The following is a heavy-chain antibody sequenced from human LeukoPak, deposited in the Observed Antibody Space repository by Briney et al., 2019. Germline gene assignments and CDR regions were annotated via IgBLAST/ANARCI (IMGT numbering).Heavy chain of an antibody. V-gene: IGHV3-21*01. D-gene: IGHD2-15*01. J-gene: IGHJ6*03. CDR2: ISGSSTYI. Sequence: GGSLRLSCAASGFTFSSYSMNWVRQAPGKGLEWVSSISGSSTYIFYADSVKGRFTISRDNAKNSLYLQMNSLRAEDTAVYYCARGWWTSHYMGVWGKGTTVTVSS. CDR3: ARGWWTSHYMGV. CDR1: GFTFSSYS.